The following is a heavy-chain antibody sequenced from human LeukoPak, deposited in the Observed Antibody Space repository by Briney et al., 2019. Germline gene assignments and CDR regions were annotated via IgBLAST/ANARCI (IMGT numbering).Heavy chain of an antibody. CDR3: TTGLPVYP. Sequence: GGSLRLSCTVSGFTVSSNSMSWVRQAPGKGLEWVGRIKSKTDGGTTDYAAPVKGRFTISRDDSKNTLYLQMNSLKTEDTAVYYCTTGLPVYPWGQGTLVTVSS. V-gene: IGHV3-15*01. CDR2: IKSKTDGGTT. CDR1: GFTVSSNS. J-gene: IGHJ5*02. D-gene: IGHD5/OR15-5a*01.